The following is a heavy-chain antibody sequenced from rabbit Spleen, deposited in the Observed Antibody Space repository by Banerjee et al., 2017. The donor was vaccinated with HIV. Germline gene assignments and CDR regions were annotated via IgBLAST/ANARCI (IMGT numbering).Heavy chain of an antibody. Sequence: QEQLVESGGGLVQPGGSLKLSCKASGLDFSSSYWICWVRQAPGKGLEWIACIDVSKSGRTYFAAWAKGRFTFSKTSSTTVTLQMTSLTAADTATYFCARDLTNVIGWNFGWWGQGTLVTVS. CDR2: IDVSKSGRT. CDR3: ARDLTNVIGWNFGW. J-gene: IGHJ3*01. CDR1: GLDFSSSYW. D-gene: IGHD4-1*01. V-gene: IGHV1S45*01.